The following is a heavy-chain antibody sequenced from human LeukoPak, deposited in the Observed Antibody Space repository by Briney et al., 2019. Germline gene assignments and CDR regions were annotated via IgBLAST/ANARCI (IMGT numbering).Heavy chain of an antibody. CDR2: IIPILGIA. Sequence: ASVKVSCKASGGTFSSYAISWVRQAPGQGLEWMGRIIPILGIANYAQKFQGRVTITADKSTSTAYMELRSLRSDDTAVYYCARDLAWFGVAVFDYWGQGTLVTVSS. CDR3: ARDLAWFGVAVFDY. V-gene: IGHV1-69*04. CDR1: GGTFSSYA. D-gene: IGHD3-3*01. J-gene: IGHJ4*02.